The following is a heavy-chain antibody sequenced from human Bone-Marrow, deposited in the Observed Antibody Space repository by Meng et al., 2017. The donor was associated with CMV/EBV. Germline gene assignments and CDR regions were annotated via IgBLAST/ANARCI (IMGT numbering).Heavy chain of an antibody. CDR3: AREGRFSITDAFDI. V-gene: IGHV1-46*01. CDR2: FNPISGAT. J-gene: IGHJ3*02. D-gene: IGHD3-3*01. CDR1: GYTFTNYY. Sequence: ASGKVSCKASGYTFTNYYLHWVRQAPGQGLEWMGIFNPISGATSYAQKFQGRVTLTGDTSTSTVYMELSSLRSDDTAVYYCAREGRFSITDAFDIWGQGTMVTVSS.